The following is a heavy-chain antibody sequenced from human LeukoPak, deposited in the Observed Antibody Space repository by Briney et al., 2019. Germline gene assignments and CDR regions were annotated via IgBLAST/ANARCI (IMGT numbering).Heavy chain of an antibody. J-gene: IGHJ5*02. CDR1: GYIFTTYW. CDR2: IYPSDSDT. Sequence: GESLKISCKGSGYIFTTYWIAWVRQMPGKGLEWMGIIYPSDSDTRYSPSFQGQVTISADKSINTAYLQWSSLKASDTAIYYCARLANWFDPWGQGTLVTVSS. CDR3: ARLANWFDP. V-gene: IGHV5-51*01.